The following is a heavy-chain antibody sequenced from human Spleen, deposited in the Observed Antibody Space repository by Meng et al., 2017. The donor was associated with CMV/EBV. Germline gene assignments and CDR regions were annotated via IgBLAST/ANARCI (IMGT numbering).Heavy chain of an antibody. Sequence: GESLKISCAASGFTFSSYEMNWVRQAPGKGLEWVSYISSSGSTIYYADSVKGRFTISRDNAKNSLYLQMNSLRAEDTAVYYCARVYYDILSDYGMDVWGQGTTVTVSS. CDR2: ISSSGSTI. CDR3: ARVYYDILSDYGMDV. J-gene: IGHJ6*02. V-gene: IGHV3-48*03. CDR1: GFTFSSYE. D-gene: IGHD3-9*01.